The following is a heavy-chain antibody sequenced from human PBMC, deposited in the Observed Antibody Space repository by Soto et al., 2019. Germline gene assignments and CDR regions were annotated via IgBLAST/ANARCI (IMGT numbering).Heavy chain of an antibody. V-gene: IGHV4-31*03. D-gene: IGHD3-10*01. J-gene: IGHJ4*02. Sequence: PSETLSLTCTVSGGSISSGGYYWSWIRQHPGKGLEWIGYIYYSGSTYYNPSLKSRVTISVDTSKNQFSLKLSSVTAADTAVYYRARGGAYYYGSGSFTYFDYWGQGTLVTVSS. CDR3: ARGGAYYYGSGSFTYFDY. CDR1: GGSISSGGYY. CDR2: IYYSGST.